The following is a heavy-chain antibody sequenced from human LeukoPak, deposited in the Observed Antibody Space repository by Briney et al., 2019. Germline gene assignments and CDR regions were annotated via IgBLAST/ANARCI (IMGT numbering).Heavy chain of an antibody. Sequence: GWSLSLSCLASGFIFVDYAMHWVRPAPAKGLAGVSGISWNSGSIDYAASVKGRFIISRGNAKDSLFLLKSSLRAEDAALYYCGKDIGKSSGWYLYYYGMDVWGQGTTVTVSS. CDR1: GFIFVDYA. D-gene: IGHD6-19*01. V-gene: IGHV3-9*01. J-gene: IGHJ6*01. CDR2: ISWNSGSI. CDR3: GKDIGKSSGWYLYYYGMDV.